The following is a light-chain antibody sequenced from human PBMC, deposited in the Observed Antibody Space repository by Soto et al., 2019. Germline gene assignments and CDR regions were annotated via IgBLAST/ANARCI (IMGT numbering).Light chain of an antibody. J-gene: IGKJ4*01. Sequence: EIVLTQSPATLSLSPGERATLSCRASQSISSYLAWYQQKPGQAPRLLIYDASDRATGIPARFSGSGSGADFPPTIRSLEPEDFGVYYWQQRSNWPLPFGGGTRVEIK. CDR1: QSISSY. CDR3: QQRSNWPLP. V-gene: IGKV3-11*01. CDR2: DAS.